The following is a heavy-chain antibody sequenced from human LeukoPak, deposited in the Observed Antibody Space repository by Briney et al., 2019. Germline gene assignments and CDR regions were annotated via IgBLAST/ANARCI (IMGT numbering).Heavy chain of an antibody. J-gene: IGHJ4*02. V-gene: IGHV3-53*04. CDR2: IYAGGSSGA. CDR1: GFGVSSND. D-gene: IGHD1-14*01. Sequence: GGSLRLPCAASGFGVSSNDMSWVRLAPGKGLEWVSLIYAGGSSGAYYADSVRGRFTGSRHDSKNTLDLQMNTLRVDDTAVYYCLSQGPGNPPRWGEGTLVSVSS. CDR3: LSQGPGNPPR.